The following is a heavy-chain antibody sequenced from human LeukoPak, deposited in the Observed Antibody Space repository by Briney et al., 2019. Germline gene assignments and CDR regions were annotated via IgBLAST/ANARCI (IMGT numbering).Heavy chain of an antibody. D-gene: IGHD3-9*01. J-gene: IGHJ4*02. CDR1: GFTFSSYG. Sequence: QSGGSLRLSCAASGFTFSSYGMHWVREAPGRGLEWVAFIRYDGSNKYYAESVKGRFTISRDNSKYTVYLQMNSLRAEDTAVYYCANGPHYNILTGFYKVRSHLDYWGQGTLVTVSS. CDR3: ANGPHYNILTGFYKVRSHLDY. CDR2: IRYDGSNK. V-gene: IGHV3-30*02.